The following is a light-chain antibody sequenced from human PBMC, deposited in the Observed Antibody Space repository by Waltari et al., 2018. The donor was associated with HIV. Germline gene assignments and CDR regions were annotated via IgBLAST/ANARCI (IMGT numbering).Light chain of an antibody. V-gene: IGLV2-8*01. Sequence: QSALTQPPSASGSPGQSVTISCTGTSSDVGGYNYVSWYQQHPGKAPKLMIYEVTKRPSGGPDRFSASKSGNTASLTVSGLQADDEADYYCSSFAGSNNFVVFGGGTKLTVL. CDR2: EVT. J-gene: IGLJ3*02. CDR3: SSFAGSNNFVV. CDR1: SSDVGGYNY.